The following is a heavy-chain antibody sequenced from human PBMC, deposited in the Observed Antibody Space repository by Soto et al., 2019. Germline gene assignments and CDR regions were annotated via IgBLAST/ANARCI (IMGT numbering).Heavy chain of an antibody. D-gene: IGHD3-3*01. CDR2: IKSKTDGGTT. J-gene: IGHJ6*02. V-gene: IGHV3-15*07. Sequence: PGGSLRLSCAASGFTFSNAWMNWVRQAPGKGLEWVGRIKSKTDGGTTDYAAPVKGRFTISRDDSKNTLYLQMNSLKTEDTAVYYCTTGSYHAFWSGYPDMGDIYYYYGMDVWGQGTTVTVSS. CDR1: GFTFSNAW. CDR3: TTGSYHAFWSGYPDMGDIYYYYGMDV.